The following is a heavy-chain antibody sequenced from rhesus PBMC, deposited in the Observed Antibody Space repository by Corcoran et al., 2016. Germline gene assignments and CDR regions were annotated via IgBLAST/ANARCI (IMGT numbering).Heavy chain of an antibody. V-gene: IGHV1-111*02. J-gene: IGHJ2*01. CDR3: ASARGYRAWYFDL. D-gene: IGHD5-24*01. CDR2: GDPEEGES. Sequence: EVQLVQAGAEVGRPGGTVKTSCQASGSTFTDHFSHWERPAPGQGLKWSGGGDPEEGESDYAQQFQDRVNITADISTETAYMELSSPRSEYSAVYYCASARGYRAWYFDLWGPGTPITISS. CDR1: GSTFTDHF.